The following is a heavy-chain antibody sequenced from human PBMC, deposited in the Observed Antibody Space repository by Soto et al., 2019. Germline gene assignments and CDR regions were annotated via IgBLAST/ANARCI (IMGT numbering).Heavy chain of an antibody. Sequence: PGGSLRLSCAASGFAVSSNYMSWFRQAPGKGLEWVSVIYSGGSTYYADSVKGRFTISRDNSKNTLYLQMNSLRAEDTAVYYCARGGPTASAAAAVPYYYYGMDVWGQGTTVTVSS. CDR1: GFAVSSNY. CDR2: IYSGGST. CDR3: ARGGPTASAAAAVPYYYYGMDV. J-gene: IGHJ6*02. D-gene: IGHD6-13*01. V-gene: IGHV3-53*01.